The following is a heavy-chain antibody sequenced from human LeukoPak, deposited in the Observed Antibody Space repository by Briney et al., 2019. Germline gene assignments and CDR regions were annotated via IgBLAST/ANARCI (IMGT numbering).Heavy chain of an antibody. J-gene: IGHJ4*02. CDR2: IKEDGSEQ. CDR3: ARDSFETDIDY. CDR1: GFSFSRYW. D-gene: IGHD1-14*01. V-gene: IGHV3-7*01. Sequence: GGSLRLSCVASGFSFSRYWMSWVRQAPGKGLEWVANIKEDGSEQYYADSLKGRFTISRDNVKNSLYLHINSLRAEDTAVYYCARDSFETDIDYWGQGTLVTVSS.